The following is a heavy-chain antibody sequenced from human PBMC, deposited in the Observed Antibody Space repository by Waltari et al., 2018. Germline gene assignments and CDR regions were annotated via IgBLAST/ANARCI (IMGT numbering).Heavy chain of an antibody. D-gene: IGHD2-15*01. J-gene: IGHJ4*02. CDR2: IIPILGIA. CDR1: GGTFSSYA. Sequence: QVQLVQSGAEVKTPGSSVKVSCKASGGTFSSYAISWVRQAPGQGLEWMGGIIPILGIANYAQKFQGRVTITEDKSTSTAYMELSSLRSEDTAVYYCARDSEPVTLLDPAYYFDYWGQGTLVTVSS. V-gene: IGHV1-69*10. CDR3: ARDSEPVTLLDPAYYFDY.